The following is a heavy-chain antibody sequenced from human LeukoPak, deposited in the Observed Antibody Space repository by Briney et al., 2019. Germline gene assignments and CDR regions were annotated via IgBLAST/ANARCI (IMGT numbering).Heavy chain of an antibody. Sequence: VASVKVSFKASGYTFTDYYMHWVRQAPGQGLEWMGWIKPNSGGTNYAQKFQGRVTMTRDTSISTAYMELSRLRSEDTAVYYCARVDRDAEEGFDNWGQGFLVTVSS. CDR3: ARVDRDAEEGFDN. CDR2: IKPNSGGT. D-gene: IGHD5-24*01. CDR1: GYTFTDYY. J-gene: IGHJ4*02. V-gene: IGHV1-2*02.